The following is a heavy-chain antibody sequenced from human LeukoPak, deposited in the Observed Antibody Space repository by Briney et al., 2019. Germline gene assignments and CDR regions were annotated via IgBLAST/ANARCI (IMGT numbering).Heavy chain of an antibody. D-gene: IGHD1-26*01. CDR1: GFTFNSYA. V-gene: IGHV3-23*01. CDR3: AKVYKSAATRGSFDY. Sequence: PGGSLRLSCAASGFTFNSYAMSWVRQAPGKGLEWVSAISGAGGTANYADSVKGRFTVSRDNSKNTLYLQMSSLRAEDTAIYYCAKVYKSAATRGSFDYWGQGTLVTVSS. CDR2: ISGAGGTA. J-gene: IGHJ4*02.